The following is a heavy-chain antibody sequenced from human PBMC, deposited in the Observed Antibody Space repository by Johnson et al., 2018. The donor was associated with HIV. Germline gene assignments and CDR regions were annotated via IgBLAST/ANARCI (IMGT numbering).Heavy chain of an antibody. Sequence: VQLVESGGGVVQPGRSLRLSCAASGFTVSSNYMTWVRQAPGKGLEWGSVLFSGGTTYYADSVKGRFTISRDNSKNTLFLHMDSLRAEDTAVFYCARACRDGYTCDAFDIWGQGTMVTVSS. CDR3: ARACRDGYTCDAFDI. J-gene: IGHJ3*02. D-gene: IGHD5-24*01. V-gene: IGHV3-66*01. CDR1: GFTVSSNY. CDR2: LFSGGTT.